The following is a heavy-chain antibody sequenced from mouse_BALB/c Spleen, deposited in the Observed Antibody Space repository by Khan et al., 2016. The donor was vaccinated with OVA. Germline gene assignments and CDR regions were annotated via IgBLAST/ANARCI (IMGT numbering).Heavy chain of an antibody. CDR2: IIYTGYT. J-gene: IGHJ3*02. Sequence: EVQLQESGPSLVKPSQTLSFTCSVTGDSITTGYWNWIRKFPGNKLEYMGYIIYTGYTYYNPSLKSRISITRHTSNNQYYLQLNSVTDGDTTTYYSARSYYRYAFGYWGQGTLVTVSA. CDR3: ARSYYRYAFGY. V-gene: IGHV3-8*02. D-gene: IGHD2-14*01. CDR1: GDSITTGY.